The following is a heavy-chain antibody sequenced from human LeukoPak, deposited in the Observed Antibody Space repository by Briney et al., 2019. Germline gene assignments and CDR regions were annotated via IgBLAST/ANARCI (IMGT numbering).Heavy chain of an antibody. CDR1: GGSISSSSYY. D-gene: IGHD1-26*01. Sequence: LSLTCTVSGGSISSSSYYWGWIRQPPGKGLEWVSYIGSSGSAIYYADSVKGRFTISRDNAKNSLYLQMNSLRAEDTAVYYCARVSAIVGATWGFDPWGQGILVTVSS. CDR3: ARVSAIVGATWGFDP. V-gene: IGHV3-11*04. J-gene: IGHJ5*02. CDR2: IGSSGSAI.